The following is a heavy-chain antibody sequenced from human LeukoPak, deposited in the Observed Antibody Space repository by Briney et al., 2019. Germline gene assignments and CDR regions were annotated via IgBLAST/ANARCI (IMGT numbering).Heavy chain of an antibody. CDR1: GYTFTGYY. CDR3: ARGSRDSGYDYLYYYYYYMDV. D-gene: IGHD5-12*01. Sequence: ASVKVSCKASGYTFTGYYMHWVRQAPGQGLEWMGWINPNSGGTNYAQKFQGRVTMTRDTSISTAHMELSRLRSDDTAVYYCARGSRDSGYDYLYYYYYYMDVWGKGTTVTISS. J-gene: IGHJ6*03. CDR2: INPNSGGT. V-gene: IGHV1-2*02.